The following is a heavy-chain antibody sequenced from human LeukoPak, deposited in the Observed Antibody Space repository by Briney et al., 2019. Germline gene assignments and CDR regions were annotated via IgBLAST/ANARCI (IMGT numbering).Heavy chain of an antibody. CDR3: ARQGTSGYHYLDY. Sequence: GGSLRLSCAASGFTFSTYAMHWVRQAPGKGLEWVPLISYDGSSKYYADSVKGRFTISRDNSKNTLYLQMNSLRAEDTAVYWCARQGTSGYHYLDYWGQGTLVTVSS. CDR1: GFTFSTYA. J-gene: IGHJ4*02. CDR2: ISYDGSSK. V-gene: IGHV3-30*04. D-gene: IGHD3-22*01.